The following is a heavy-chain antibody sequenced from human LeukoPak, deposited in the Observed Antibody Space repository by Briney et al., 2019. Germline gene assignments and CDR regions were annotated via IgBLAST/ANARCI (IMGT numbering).Heavy chain of an antibody. CDR1: GFTFSNYW. CDR3: AREYSSSWYTDNWFDP. Sequence: PGGSLRLSCAASGFTFSNYWMSWVRQAPGKGLEWVANIKQDGSETYYVDSVKGRFIISRDNAKTSLYLQMNSLRAEDTAVYYCAREYSSSWYTDNWFDPWGQGTLVTVSS. D-gene: IGHD6-13*01. V-gene: IGHV3-7*01. CDR2: IKQDGSET. J-gene: IGHJ5*02.